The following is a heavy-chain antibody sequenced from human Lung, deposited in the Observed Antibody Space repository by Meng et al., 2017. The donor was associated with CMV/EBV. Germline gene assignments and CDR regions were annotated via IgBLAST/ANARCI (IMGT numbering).Heavy chain of an antibody. V-gene: IGHV4-4*02. D-gene: IGHD3-10*01. CDR1: GDSITNNNW. CDR3: LRRSGGSV. Sequence: VQLLEAGPALVKPSETLSLTSAVSGDSITNNNWWAWVRQPPGKGLEWIGEIPHRGRSAYNPSLKSRVSMSIDKSKNQFSLKLTSVTAADTAVYHCLRRSGGSVWGQGTLVTVSS. CDR2: IPHRGRS. J-gene: IGHJ1*01.